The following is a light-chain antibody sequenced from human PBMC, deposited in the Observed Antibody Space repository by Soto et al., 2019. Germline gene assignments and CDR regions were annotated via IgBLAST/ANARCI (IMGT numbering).Light chain of an antibody. Sequence: TVMTHPPATVSVSPGERATLSCRASQSVSSALAWYQQKPGLPPRLLIYDASTRATGIPARFSGSGSGTDFTLTISSLQSQDFAVYYCQQYNKWPRTFGQGTKVDIK. CDR1: QSVSSA. CDR2: DAS. CDR3: QQYNKWPRT. J-gene: IGKJ1*01. V-gene: IGKV3-15*01.